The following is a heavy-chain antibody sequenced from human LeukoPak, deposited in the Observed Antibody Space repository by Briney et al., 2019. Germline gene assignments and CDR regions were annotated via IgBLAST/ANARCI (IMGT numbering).Heavy chain of an antibody. V-gene: IGHV4-39*01. CDR3: ARTSSGTYYRVDY. J-gene: IGHJ4*02. Sequence: SETLSLTSTVSGGSISMSAYYWVWIRQPPGKGLEWIGSVHHSGSTYYNSSLNSRLTMSVDTPKKQISLKLSSVTAADTAVYYCARTSSGTYYRVDYWGQGTQVTVSS. CDR1: GGSISMSAYY. D-gene: IGHD3-10*01. CDR2: VHHSGST.